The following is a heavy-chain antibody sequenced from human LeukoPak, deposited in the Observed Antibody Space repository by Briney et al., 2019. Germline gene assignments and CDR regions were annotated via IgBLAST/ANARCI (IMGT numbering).Heavy chain of an antibody. D-gene: IGHD3-3*01. Sequence: MASETLSLTCTVSGGSISSGDYYWSWIRQPPGKGLEWIGYIYYSGSTYHNPSLKSRVTISVDTSKNQFSLKLSSVTAADTAVYYCARVRMESWFDPWGQGTLVTVSS. CDR3: ARVRMESWFDP. CDR2: IYYSGST. CDR1: GGSISSGDYY. J-gene: IGHJ5*02. V-gene: IGHV4-30-4*01.